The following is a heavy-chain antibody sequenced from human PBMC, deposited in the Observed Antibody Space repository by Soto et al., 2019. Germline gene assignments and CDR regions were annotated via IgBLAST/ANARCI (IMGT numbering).Heavy chain of an antibody. V-gene: IGHV3-23*01. D-gene: IGHD6-19*01. CDR1: GFTFSSYA. J-gene: IGHJ3*02. CDR3: AKDPGGWYTGGYAFDI. Sequence: HPGGSLRLSCAASGFTFSSYAMSWVRQAPGKGLEWVSAISGSGGSTYYADSVKGRFTISRDNSKNTLYLQMNSLRAEDTAVYYCAKDPGGWYTGGYAFDIWGQGTMVTVSS. CDR2: ISGSGGST.